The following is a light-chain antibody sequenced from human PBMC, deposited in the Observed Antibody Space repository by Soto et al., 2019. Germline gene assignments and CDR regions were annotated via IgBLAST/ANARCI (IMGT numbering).Light chain of an antibody. CDR2: AAS. CDR3: PQSVSTPIYS. Sequence: DIQMTQSPSSLSASVGDRVTITCRASQNLDNYLNWYQQKPGKAPNLLIYAASRLQSGVPSRFAGSGSGTHFTLTITSLQPEDVGTYFCPQSVSTPIYSFGQGTKVEMK. CDR1: QNLDNY. J-gene: IGKJ2*03. V-gene: IGKV1-39*01.